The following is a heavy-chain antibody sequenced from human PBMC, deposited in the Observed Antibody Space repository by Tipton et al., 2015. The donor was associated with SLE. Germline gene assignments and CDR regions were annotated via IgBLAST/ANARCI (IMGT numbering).Heavy chain of an antibody. Sequence: GLVKPSQTLSLTCAISGDSVSSNTAAWNWIRQSPSRGLEWLGRTYYRSKWLNDYAVSVKNRISIKSDTSKNQISLQLKSVTPDDTAVYYCTGDQDIKAHGSTSLGYWGQGIIVTVSS. CDR3: TGDQDIKAHGSTSLGY. CDR2: TYYRSKWLN. CDR1: GDSVSSNTAA. J-gene: IGHJ4*02. D-gene: IGHD2-15*01. V-gene: IGHV6-1*01.